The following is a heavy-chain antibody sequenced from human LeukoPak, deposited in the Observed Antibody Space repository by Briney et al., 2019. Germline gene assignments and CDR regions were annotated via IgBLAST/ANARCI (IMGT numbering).Heavy chain of an antibody. V-gene: IGHV3-7*01. Sequence: PGGSLRLSCAASGFIFSSYWMSWVRQVPGQGVEWVANIKQDGSEKYYVDSVQGRFTISRDNAKNSLYLQMNSLRAEDTAVYYCARDLIVGGTAILGYWGQGTLVTVSS. D-gene: IGHD1-26*01. CDR2: IKQDGSEK. CDR3: ARDLIVGGTAILGY. CDR1: GFIFSSYW. J-gene: IGHJ4*02.